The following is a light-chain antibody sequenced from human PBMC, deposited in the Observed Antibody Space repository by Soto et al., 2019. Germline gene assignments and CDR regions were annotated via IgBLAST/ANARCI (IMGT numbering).Light chain of an antibody. Sequence: EVVLTQSPGILSLSPGERATLSCRASRSFASSYLAWYQQKPGQAPRLLIYAASIRATGIPDRFSGSGSVTDFTLTISRLEPEDSAVYFCQQYGPSPPYTFGKGTKLEIK. V-gene: IGKV3-20*01. CDR2: AAS. J-gene: IGKJ2*01. CDR3: QQYGPSPPYT. CDR1: RSFASSY.